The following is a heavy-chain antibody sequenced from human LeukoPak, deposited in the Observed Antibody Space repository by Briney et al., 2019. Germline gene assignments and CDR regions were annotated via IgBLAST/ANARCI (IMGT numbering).Heavy chain of an antibody. CDR1: GGSISSYY. J-gene: IGHJ4*02. V-gene: IGHV4-59*01. Sequence: PSETLSLTCTVSGGSISSYYWSWIRQPPGKGLEWIGYIYYSGDTNYNPSLKSRVTLSVDTSKNHFSLKLNSVTAADTAVYYCARVLVGDYVNFDYWGQGTLVTVSS. D-gene: IGHD4-17*01. CDR3: ARVLVGDYVNFDY. CDR2: IYYSGDT.